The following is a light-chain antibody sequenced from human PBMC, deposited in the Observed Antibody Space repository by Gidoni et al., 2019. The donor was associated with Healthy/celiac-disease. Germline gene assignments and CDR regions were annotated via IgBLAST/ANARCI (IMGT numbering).Light chain of an antibody. CDR3: QQSYSTPMYT. CDR1: QSISSY. Sequence: DIRMTQSPSSLSASVGDRVTITCRASQSISSYLYWYQQKPGKAPKLLIYAASSLQSGVPSRFIGSGSVTDFTLTISSLQPEDFATYYCQQSYSTPMYTFGQGTKLEIK. V-gene: IGKV1-39*01. CDR2: AAS. J-gene: IGKJ2*01.